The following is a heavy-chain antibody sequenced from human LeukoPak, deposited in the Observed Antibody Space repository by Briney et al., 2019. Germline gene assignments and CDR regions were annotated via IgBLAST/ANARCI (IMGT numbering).Heavy chain of an antibody. Sequence: GGSLRLSCAASGFTFDSYAMSWVRQAPGKGLEWVSAVSRFGGTTYYADSAKGRFTISRDDSNNTVYLQMNSLRVGDTALYYCVKHVGSRWSNNRFDPWGQGTLVTVS. D-gene: IGHD6-13*01. CDR1: GFTFDSYA. CDR2: VSRFGGTT. CDR3: VKHVGSRWSNNRFDP. V-gene: IGHV3-23*01. J-gene: IGHJ5*02.